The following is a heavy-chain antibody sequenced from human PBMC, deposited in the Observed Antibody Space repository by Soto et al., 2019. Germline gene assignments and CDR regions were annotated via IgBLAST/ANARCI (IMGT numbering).Heavy chain of an antibody. CDR3: ALPHRPLRYCSGGSCPFDD. CDR2: IIPILGIA. V-gene: IGHV1-69*02. D-gene: IGHD2-15*01. J-gene: IGHJ4*02. CDR1: GGTFSSYT. Sequence: GASVKVSCKASGGTFSSYTISWVRQAPGQGLEWMGRIIPILGIANYAQKFQGRVTITADKSTSTAYMELSSLRSEDTAVYYCALPHRPLRYCSGGSCPFDDWGQGTLVTVSS.